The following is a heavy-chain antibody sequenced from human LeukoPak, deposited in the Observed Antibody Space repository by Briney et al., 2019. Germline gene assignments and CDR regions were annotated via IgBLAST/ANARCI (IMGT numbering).Heavy chain of an antibody. CDR1: GFTLSSNW. CDR3: AKANYQLLAPNHPYGLDV. J-gene: IGHJ6*02. CDR2: IKPDGSAQ. V-gene: IGHV3-7*03. Sequence: GGSLRLSCATSGFTLSSNWMSWVRHVPGRGLDWVANIKPDGSAQYYAASVKGRFTVSRDNAKNSVYLQMNSLRAEDTALYYCAKANYQLLAPNHPYGLDVWGQGTTVTVSS. D-gene: IGHD2-2*01.